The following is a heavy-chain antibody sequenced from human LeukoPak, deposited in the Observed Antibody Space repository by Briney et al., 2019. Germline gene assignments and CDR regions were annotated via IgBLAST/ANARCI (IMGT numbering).Heavy chain of an antibody. CDR2: INPSGGST. V-gene: IGHV1-46*01. J-gene: IGHJ3*01. D-gene: IGHD3-22*01. CDR1: GFTFTNYN. Sequence: ASVKVSCKASGFTFTNYNMHWVRQAPGQGLEWMGIINPSGGSTNYAQNFQARVTMTRDTSTSTVYMELSSLRSEDTAVYYCARTLDYDSSGYYLLDVWGQGTMVTVSS. CDR3: ARTLDYDSSGYYLLDV.